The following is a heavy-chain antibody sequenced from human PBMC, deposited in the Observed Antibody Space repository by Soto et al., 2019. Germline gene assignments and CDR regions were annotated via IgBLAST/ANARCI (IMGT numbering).Heavy chain of an antibody. V-gene: IGHV3-23*01. J-gene: IGHJ4*02. Sequence: EVQLLESGGGLVQPGGSLRLSCAASGFTFSSYAMSWVRQAPGKGLEWVSAISGSGGSTYYADSVKGRFTISRDNSKNALYLQRNAVRAEDTAVYYCAKVGNYFGGGYLLGTLFDYWGQGTLVTVSS. CDR1: GFTFSSYA. CDR3: AKVGNYFGGGYLLGTLFDY. CDR2: ISGSGGST. D-gene: IGHD3-3*01.